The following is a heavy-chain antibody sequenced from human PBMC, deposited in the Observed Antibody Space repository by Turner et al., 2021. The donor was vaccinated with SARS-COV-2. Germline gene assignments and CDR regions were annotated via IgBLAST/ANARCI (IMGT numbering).Heavy chain of an antibody. D-gene: IGHD5-18*01. CDR2: INYSGSA. V-gene: IGHV4-39*01. CDR1: GGSISSSSYY. CDR3: ANFMDTAMDCYGTDV. Sequence: QLPLQESDPGPVKPSATRSLTCPVSGGSISSSSYYGGWIRQPPGMGLRWSGNINYSGSAYYNPSLKIRVTISVDPSKNQFTLMRTEVTAADTAVYYGANFMDTAMDCYGTDVWGQGTTVTVSS. J-gene: IGHJ6*02.